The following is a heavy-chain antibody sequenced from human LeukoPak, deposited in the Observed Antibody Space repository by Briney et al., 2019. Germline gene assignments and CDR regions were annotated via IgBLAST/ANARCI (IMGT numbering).Heavy chain of an antibody. CDR2: IWYDGSNK. V-gene: IGHV3-33*01. CDR1: GFTFSSYG. Sequence: GGSLRLSCAASGFTFSSYGMHWVRQAPGKGLEWVAVIWYDGSNKYYADSVKGRFTISRDNSKNTLYLQMNSLRAEDTAVYYCARDYGSGSHNWFDPWGQGTLVTVSS. CDR3: ARDYGSGSHNWFDP. D-gene: IGHD3-10*01. J-gene: IGHJ5*02.